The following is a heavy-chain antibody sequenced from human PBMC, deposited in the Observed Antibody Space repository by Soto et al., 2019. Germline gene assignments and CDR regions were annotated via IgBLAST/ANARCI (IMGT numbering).Heavy chain of an antibody. D-gene: IGHD1-26*01. CDR3: GRSVVGATGEILYNAMDV. V-gene: IGHV1-3*01. Sequence: QVPLVQSGAEVKKPGASVKVSCKASGYTFTTYALHWVRQAPGQRPEWMGWINPASGHTKYSKKFQDRVTITRDTSASTGYMELSSLRSEDTAVYYCGRSVVGATGEILYNAMDVW. CDR2: INPASGHT. J-gene: IGHJ6*01. CDR1: GYTFTTYA.